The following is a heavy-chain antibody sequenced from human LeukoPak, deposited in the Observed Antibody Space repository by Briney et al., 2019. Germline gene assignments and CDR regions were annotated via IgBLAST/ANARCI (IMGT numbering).Heavy chain of an antibody. Sequence: ASVEVSCKASGYTFTSYAMNWVRQAPGQGLEWMGWINTNTGNPTYAQGFTGRFVFSLDTSVSTAYLQISSLKAEDTAVYYCARCRYYYDSSGYYITDYWGQGTLVTVSS. CDR2: INTNTGNP. CDR1: GYTFTSYA. D-gene: IGHD3-22*01. V-gene: IGHV7-4-1*02. J-gene: IGHJ4*02. CDR3: ARCRYYYDSSGYYITDY.